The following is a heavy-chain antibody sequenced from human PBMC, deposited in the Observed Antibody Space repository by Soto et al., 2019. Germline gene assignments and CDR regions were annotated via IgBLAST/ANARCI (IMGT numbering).Heavy chain of an antibody. J-gene: IGHJ3*02. CDR2: IIPIFGTA. CDR3: ARYCSSTSCYTDAFDI. Sequence: ASVKVSCKASGGTFSSYAISWVRQAPGQGLEWMGGIIPIFGTANYAQKFQGRVTITADKSTSTAYMELSSLRSEDTAVYYCARYCSSTSCYTDAFDIWGQGTMVTVS. V-gene: IGHV1-69*06. CDR1: GGTFSSYA. D-gene: IGHD2-2*02.